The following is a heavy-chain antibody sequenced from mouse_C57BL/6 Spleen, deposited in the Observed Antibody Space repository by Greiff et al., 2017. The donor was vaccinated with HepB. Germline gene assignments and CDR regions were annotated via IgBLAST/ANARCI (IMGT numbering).Heavy chain of an antibody. CDR1: GFSLTSYG. J-gene: IGHJ1*03. V-gene: IGHV2-9*01. D-gene: IGHD2-5*01. CDR2: IGGGGST. Sequence: VQGVESGPGLVAPSQSLSITCTVSGFSLTSYGVDWVRQPPGKGLEWLGVIGGGGSTNYNSALMSRLSISKDNSKSQIFLKMNSLQTDDTAMYYCAKRRGDYYSKGWYFDVWGTGTTVTVSS. CDR3: AKRRGDYYSKGWYFDV.